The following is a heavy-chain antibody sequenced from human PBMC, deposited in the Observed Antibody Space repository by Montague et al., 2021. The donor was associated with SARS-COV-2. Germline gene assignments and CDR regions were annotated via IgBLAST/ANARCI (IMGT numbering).Heavy chain of an antibody. D-gene: IGHD3-10*01. J-gene: IGHJ6*02. CDR2: IYYSGST. V-gene: IGHV4-39*01. Sequence: SETLSLTCTVSGGSISSSSYYWGWIRQPPGKGLEWIGSIYYSGSTYYNPSLKSRVTISVDTSKNQFSLKLSSVTAADTAVYYCARLTMVRGVIWAYYYYYGMDVWGQGTTDTVSS. CDR3: ARLTMVRGVIWAYYYYYGMDV. CDR1: GGSISSSSYY.